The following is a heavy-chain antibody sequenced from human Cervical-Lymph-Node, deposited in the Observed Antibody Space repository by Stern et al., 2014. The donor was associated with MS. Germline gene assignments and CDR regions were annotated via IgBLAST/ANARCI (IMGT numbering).Heavy chain of an antibody. Sequence: VQLVESGPGLVKPSQTLSLTCTVSGGSFSSSNYLWSWVRQCPGKGLDWLAYLSYSGSAYYNPSIKSRLTISVDTSKNQFSLNLNSVTAADTAVYYCAREVVAVTAYSPEDAFDIWGQGTKVIVSS. CDR1: GGSFSSSNYL. V-gene: IGHV4-31*03. D-gene: IGHD2-21*02. J-gene: IGHJ3*02. CDR3: AREVVAVTAYSPEDAFDI. CDR2: LSYSGSA.